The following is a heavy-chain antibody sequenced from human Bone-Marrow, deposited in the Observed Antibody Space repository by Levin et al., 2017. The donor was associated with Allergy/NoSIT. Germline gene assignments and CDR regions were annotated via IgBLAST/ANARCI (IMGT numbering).Heavy chain of an antibody. J-gene: IGHJ4*02. Sequence: SGPTLVKPTQTLTLTCTLSGFSLTTRGVGVGWIRQPPGRALEWLALIYWDDDKRYSSSLRSRLTITKDTSKNQVIVTMTNMDPVDTATYYCARIRDGIIKVRGEYEGLFFDYWGQGTLVTVSS. CDR1: GFSLTTRGVG. V-gene: IGHV2-5*02. D-gene: IGHD3-10*01. CDR2: IYWDDDK. CDR3: ARIRDGIIKVRGEYEGLFFDY.